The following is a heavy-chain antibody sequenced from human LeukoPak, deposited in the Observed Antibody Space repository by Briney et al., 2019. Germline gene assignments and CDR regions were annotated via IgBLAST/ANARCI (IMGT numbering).Heavy chain of an antibody. CDR2: IRYDGSNK. CDR3: AKGQDRVWGSYRPKALFDY. V-gene: IGHV3-30*02. D-gene: IGHD3-16*02. Sequence: GGSLRLSCAASGFTFSSYAMSWVRQAPGKGLEWVAFIRYDGSNKYYADSVKGRFTISRDNSKNTLYLQMNSLRAEDTAVYYCAKGQDRVWGSYRPKALFDYWGQGTLVTVSS. J-gene: IGHJ4*02. CDR1: GFTFSSYA.